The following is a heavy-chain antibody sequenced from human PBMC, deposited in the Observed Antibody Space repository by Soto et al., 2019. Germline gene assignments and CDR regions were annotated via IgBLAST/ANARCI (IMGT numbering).Heavy chain of an antibody. CDR3: TREAGWQRMVPYD. CDR2: ISAFNGDT. V-gene: IGHV1-18*04. CDR1: GYTFTSYG. J-gene: IGHJ4*02. D-gene: IGHD6-25*01. Sequence: QVQLVQSGSEVKKPGASVNVSCKAFGYTFTSYGFSWVRQVPGQGLEWLGWISAFNGDTQYAQTMKGRLTVTTDTSTITVHMQLRSLTPADTAVYYCTREAGWQRMVPYDWGQGTLVSVS.